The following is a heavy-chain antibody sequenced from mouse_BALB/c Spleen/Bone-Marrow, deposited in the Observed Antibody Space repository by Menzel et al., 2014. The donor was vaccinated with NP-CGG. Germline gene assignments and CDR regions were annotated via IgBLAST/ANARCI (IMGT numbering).Heavy chain of an antibody. V-gene: IGHV2-9*02. D-gene: IGHD2-3*01. CDR1: GFSLTSYG. Sequence: VMLVESGPGLVAPSQSLSITCTVSGFSLTSYGVHWVRQPPGKGLEWLGVIWAGGSTNYNSALMSRPSISKDNSKSQVVLKMNSLQTDDTAMYYCARADGYYGYFDGWGAGTTVTVSS. J-gene: IGHJ1*01. CDR2: IWAGGST. CDR3: ARADGYYGYFDG.